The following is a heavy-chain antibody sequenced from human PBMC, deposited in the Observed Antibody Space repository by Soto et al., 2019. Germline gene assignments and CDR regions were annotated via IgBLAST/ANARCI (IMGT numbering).Heavy chain of an antibody. D-gene: IGHD1-1*01. V-gene: IGHV1-46*03. J-gene: IGHJ3*02. CDR3: ARASQAERRNDAFDI. Sequence: QVQLVQSGAEVKKPGASVKVSCKASGYTFTSNYMHWVRQAPGQGLEWMGIISPSGGSTSYAQKFQGRVTMTRDTSTSTVYLELSSLRSEDTAVYYCARASQAERRNDAFDIWGQGTMVTVSS. CDR1: GYTFTSNY. CDR2: ISPSGGST.